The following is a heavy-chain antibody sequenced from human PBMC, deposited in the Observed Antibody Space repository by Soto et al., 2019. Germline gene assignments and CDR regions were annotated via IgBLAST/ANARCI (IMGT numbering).Heavy chain of an antibody. V-gene: IGHV3-30*18. CDR1: GFTFSSYS. CDR3: AKTERSEYCSANTCYLFDC. D-gene: IGHD2-15*01. J-gene: IGHJ4*02. Sequence: GGSLRLSCAASGFTFSSYSMNWVRQAPGKGLEWVALISYNGSNKYFADSVKGRFTISRDNSKNTLYLQMNSLRAEDTAVYYCAKTERSEYCSANTCYLFDCWGQGTLVTVSS. CDR2: ISYNGSNK.